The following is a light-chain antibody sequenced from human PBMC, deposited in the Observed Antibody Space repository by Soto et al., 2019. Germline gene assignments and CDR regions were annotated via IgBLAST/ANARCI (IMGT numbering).Light chain of an antibody. CDR3: QQYYSYPLT. CDR2: AAS. Sequence: AIRMTQSPSSFSASTRDRVTITCRASQGISSYLAWYQQKPRKAPKLLIYAASTLQSGVPSRFSGSGSGTDFTLTISCLQSEDFATYYCQQYYSYPLTFGGGTKVDIK. J-gene: IGKJ4*01. CDR1: QGISSY. V-gene: IGKV1-8*01.